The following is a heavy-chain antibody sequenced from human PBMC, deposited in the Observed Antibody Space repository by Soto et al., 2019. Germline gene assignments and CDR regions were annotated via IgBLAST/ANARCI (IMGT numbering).Heavy chain of an antibody. CDR2: ISAYNGHT. V-gene: IGHV1-18*01. J-gene: IGHJ4*02. D-gene: IGHD3-16*01. CDR3: VRGDGGYFDQ. Sequence: QVQLVQSGVGVKKPGASVKVSCKAMGYIFTNYGLSWVRQAPGEGPEWLGWISAYNGHTKYAPKVQDRVTLTTDTSAPTAYLELRSLRSDDAAVYYCVRGDGGYFDQWGQGTLVLVSS. CDR1: GYIFTNYG.